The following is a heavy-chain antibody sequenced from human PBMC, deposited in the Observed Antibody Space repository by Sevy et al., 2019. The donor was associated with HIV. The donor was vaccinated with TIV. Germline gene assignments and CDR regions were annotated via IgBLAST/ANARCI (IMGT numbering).Heavy chain of an antibody. CDR3: VRRGVDAFNVYFDL. CDR1: GFTFPAYS. J-gene: IGHJ4*02. Sequence: GGSLRLSCIASGFTFPAYSMNWVRQAPGKGPEWLSYISTGSDHVYYADSAKGRFTISRDDAQNSVFLDMKSLRDQDTALYYCVRRGVDAFNVYFDLWGLGTLVTVSS. CDR2: ISTGSDHV. V-gene: IGHV3-21*05. D-gene: IGHD3-10*01.